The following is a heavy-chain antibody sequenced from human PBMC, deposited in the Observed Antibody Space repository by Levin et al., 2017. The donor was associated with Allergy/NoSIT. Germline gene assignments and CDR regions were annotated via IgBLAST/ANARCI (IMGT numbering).Heavy chain of an antibody. D-gene: IGHD3-3*01. Sequence: GGSLRLSCAASGFTFSDYYMSWIRQAPGKGLEWVSYISSSGSTIYYADSVKGRFTISRDNAKNSLYLQMNSLRAEDTAVYYCARVPPPSHPTIFGVVITDWGQGTMVTVSS. CDR3: ARVPPPSHPTIFGVVITD. CDR1: GFTFSDYY. V-gene: IGHV3-11*01. CDR2: ISSSGSTI. J-gene: IGHJ3*01.